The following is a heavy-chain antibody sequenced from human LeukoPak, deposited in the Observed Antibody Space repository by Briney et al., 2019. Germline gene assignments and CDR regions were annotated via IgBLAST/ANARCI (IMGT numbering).Heavy chain of an antibody. CDR3: ARDVRITIFGVVLLRYYYYGMDV. Sequence: GGSLRLSCAASGFTFSRYWMSWVRQAPGKGLEWVANIKQDGSEKYYVDSVKGRFTISRDNAKNSLYLQVNSLRAEDTAVYYCARDVRITIFGVVLLRYYYYGMDVWGQGTTVTVSS. V-gene: IGHV3-7*01. J-gene: IGHJ6*02. CDR2: IKQDGSEK. D-gene: IGHD3-3*01. CDR1: GFTFSRYW.